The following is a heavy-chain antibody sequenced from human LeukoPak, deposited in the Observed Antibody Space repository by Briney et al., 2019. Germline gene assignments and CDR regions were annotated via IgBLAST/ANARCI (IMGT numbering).Heavy chain of an antibody. CDR3: ARDRVEMATIRGSYFDY. CDR1: GGTFSSYA. Sequence: LVKVSCKASGGTFSSYAISWVRQAPGQGLEWMGGIIPIFGTANYAQRFQGRVTITADESTTTAYMELSSLRSEDTAVYYCARDRVEMATIRGSYFDYWGQGTLVTVSS. V-gene: IGHV1-69*13. J-gene: IGHJ4*02. CDR2: IIPIFGTA. D-gene: IGHD5-24*01.